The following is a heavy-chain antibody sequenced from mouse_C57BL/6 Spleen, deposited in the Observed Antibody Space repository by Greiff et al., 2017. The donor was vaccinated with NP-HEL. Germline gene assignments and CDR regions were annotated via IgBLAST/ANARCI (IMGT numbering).Heavy chain of an antibody. Sequence: EVKLVESGGGLVKPGGSLKLSCAASGFTFSSYAMSWVRQTPEKRLEWVATISDGGSYTYYPDNVKGRFTISRDNAKNNLYLQVSHLKSEDTAMCYCARDRTGTHFDYWGQGTTLTVSS. J-gene: IGHJ2*01. V-gene: IGHV5-4*01. CDR1: GFTFSSYA. CDR3: ARDRTGTHFDY. CDR2: ISDGGSYT. D-gene: IGHD4-1*01.